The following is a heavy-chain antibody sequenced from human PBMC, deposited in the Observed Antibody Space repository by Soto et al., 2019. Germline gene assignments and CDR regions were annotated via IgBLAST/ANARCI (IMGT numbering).Heavy chain of an antibody. CDR2: FDPEDGET. J-gene: IGHJ5*02. CDR3: ARDYLFSWGEPRFNWFDP. CDR1: GYTLTELS. D-gene: IGHD3-16*01. V-gene: IGHV1-24*01. Sequence: ASVKVSCKVSGYTLTELSMHWVRQAPGKGLEWMGGFDPEDGETIYAQKFQGRVTMTEDTSTDTAYMELRSLRSDDTAVYCCARDYLFSWGEPRFNWFDPCG.